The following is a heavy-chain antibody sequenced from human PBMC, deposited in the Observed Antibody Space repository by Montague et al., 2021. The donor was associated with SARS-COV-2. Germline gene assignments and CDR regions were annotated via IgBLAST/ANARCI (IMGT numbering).Heavy chain of an antibody. CDR3: ARHRDNLGSLNWFAP. Sequence: SETLSLTCTVSAGAIRDTDYFWGWIRQPPGKGLEWIESIYYSGTTYHNPSLKSRVTISVDTSKNQFSLKPSSVTAADTAVYFCARHRDNLGSLNWFAPWGQGTLVTVSS. D-gene: IGHD3-16*01. CDR1: AGAIRDTDYF. CDR2: IYYSGTT. J-gene: IGHJ5*02. V-gene: IGHV4-39*01.